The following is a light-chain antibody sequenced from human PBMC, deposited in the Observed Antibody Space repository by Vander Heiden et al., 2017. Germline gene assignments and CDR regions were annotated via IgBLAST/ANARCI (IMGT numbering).Light chain of an antibody. CDR3: QQSYSTHRT. V-gene: IGKV1-39*01. CDR1: QSISSY. Sequence: DIQMTQSPSSLSASVGDRVTITCRASQSISSYLNWYQQKPGNAPKLLIDAASSLQSGVPSRFSGSGSGTDFTLNISSLQPEDFATYYCQQSYSTHRTFGQGTKVEIK. J-gene: IGKJ1*01. CDR2: AAS.